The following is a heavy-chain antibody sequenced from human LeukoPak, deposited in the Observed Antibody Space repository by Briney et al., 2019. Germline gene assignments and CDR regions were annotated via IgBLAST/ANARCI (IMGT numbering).Heavy chain of an antibody. CDR1: GYTFSSYS. CDR2: ISAYNGNT. J-gene: IGHJ5*01. D-gene: IGHD3-9*01. V-gene: IGHV1-18*01. CDR3: ARDLYDIQWFDS. Sequence: ASVKVSCKASGYTFSSYSISWVRQVPGQGLEWMGWISAYNGNTNYAQKFQGRVTMSTDTSTSTAYMELRSLRSDDTAVYYCARDLYDIQWFDSWGQGTLVTVSS.